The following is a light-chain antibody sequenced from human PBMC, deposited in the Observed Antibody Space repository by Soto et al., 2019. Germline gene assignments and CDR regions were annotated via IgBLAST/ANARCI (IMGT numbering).Light chain of an antibody. CDR2: DAT. CDR1: QMIARW. Sequence: IQMTQSPSTLSASVGDTVTLTCRSSQMIARWLAWYQQKPGTAPRLIIYDATSLQSGVPSRFNASASVTDFTLTLSSLHPDDFATYYCLQYNTFPHTFGQGTKLEI. V-gene: IGKV1-5*01. J-gene: IGKJ2*01. CDR3: LQYNTFPHT.